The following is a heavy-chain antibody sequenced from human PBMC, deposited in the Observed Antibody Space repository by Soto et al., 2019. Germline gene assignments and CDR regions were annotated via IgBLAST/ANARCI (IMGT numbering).Heavy chain of an antibody. CDR1: GFTFSDYY. Sequence: QVPLVESGGGLVKPGGSLRLSCAASGFTFSDYYMSWIRQAPGKGLEWVSYISSSSSYTNYADSVKGRFTISRDNAKNSLYLQMNSLRAEDTAVYYCARSRTTVVTPNVFDIWGQGTMVTVSS. J-gene: IGHJ3*02. CDR2: ISSSSSYT. D-gene: IGHD4-17*01. CDR3: ARSRTTVVTPNVFDI. V-gene: IGHV3-11*05.